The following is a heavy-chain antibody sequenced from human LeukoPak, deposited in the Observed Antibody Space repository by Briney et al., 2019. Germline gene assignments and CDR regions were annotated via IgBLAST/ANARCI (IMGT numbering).Heavy chain of an antibody. CDR1: GYTFTSYG. V-gene: IGHV1-18*01. CDR2: ISAYNGNT. Sequence: RASVKVSCKASGYTFTSYGISWVRQAPGQGLEWMGWISAYNGNTNYAQKLQGRVTMTTDTSTSTAYMELRSLRSDDTAVYYCARGQSIAAAGTVDYWGQGTLVTVSS. D-gene: IGHD6-13*01. J-gene: IGHJ4*02. CDR3: ARGQSIAAAGTVDY.